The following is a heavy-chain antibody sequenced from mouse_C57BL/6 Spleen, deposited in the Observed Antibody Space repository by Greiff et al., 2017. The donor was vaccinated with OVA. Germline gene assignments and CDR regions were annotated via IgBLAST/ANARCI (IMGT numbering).Heavy chain of an antibody. CDR3: ARDPLTGAMDY. Sequence: VQLQQSGPELVKPGASVKISCKASGYAFSSSWMNWVKQRPGKGLEWIGRIYPGDGDTNYNGKFKGKATLTADKSSSTAYMQLSSLTSEDSAVYFCARDPLTGAMDYWGQGTSVTVSS. CDR2: IYPGDGDT. CDR1: GYAFSSSW. D-gene: IGHD1-1*01. V-gene: IGHV1-82*01. J-gene: IGHJ4*01.